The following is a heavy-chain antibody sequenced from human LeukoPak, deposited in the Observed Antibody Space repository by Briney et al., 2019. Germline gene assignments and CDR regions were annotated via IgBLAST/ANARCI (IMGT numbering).Heavy chain of an antibody. D-gene: IGHD2-15*01. V-gene: IGHV1-46*01. CDR1: GYSFTSYN. CDR2: IKPSGGNT. J-gene: IGHJ6*03. Sequence: ASVKVSCKTSGYSFTSYNLHWVRQAPGQRLEWMGIIKPSGGNTNYAQKFQGRVTMTRDTSTSTVYMELSSLRSEDTAVYYCARGLRYCSGGRCYFSPPYYYYMDVWGKGTTVTISS. CDR3: ARGLRYCSGGRCYFSPPYYYYMDV.